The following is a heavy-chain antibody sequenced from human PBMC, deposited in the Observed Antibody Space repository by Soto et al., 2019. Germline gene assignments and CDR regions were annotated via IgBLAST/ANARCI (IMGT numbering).Heavy chain of an antibody. V-gene: IGHV3-9*01. J-gene: IGHJ4*02. CDR2: ISWNSDTV. Sequence: EVVLEESGGGLVQPGRSLRLSCAAYGFRFDDYDMHWVRQVPGKGLEWVSGISWNSDTVGYADSVKGRFTISRDNAKNSLYLQMNSLRPEDTALYYCAKLVVGDPSWGQGTMVTVSS. CDR3: AKLVVGDPS. D-gene: IGHD2-21*01. CDR1: GFRFDDYD.